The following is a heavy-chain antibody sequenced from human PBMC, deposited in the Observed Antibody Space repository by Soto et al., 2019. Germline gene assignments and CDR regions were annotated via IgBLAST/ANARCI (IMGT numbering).Heavy chain of an antibody. CDR1: GGSISSYY. CDR2: IYYSGST. V-gene: IGHV4-59*01. J-gene: IGHJ4*02. D-gene: IGHD4-17*01. Sequence: SETLSLTCTVSGGSISSYYWSWIRQPPGKGLEWIGYIYYSGSTNYNPSLKSRVTISVDTSKNQFSLKLSSVTAADTAVYYCARRHDYGDYIDYWGQGTLVTVSS. CDR3: ARRHDYGDYIDY.